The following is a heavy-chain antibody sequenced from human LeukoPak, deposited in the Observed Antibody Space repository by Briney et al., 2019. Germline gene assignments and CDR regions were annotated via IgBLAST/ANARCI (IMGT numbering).Heavy chain of an antibody. J-gene: IGHJ4*02. CDR2: IYTSGST. D-gene: IGHD6-13*01. V-gene: IGHV4-4*07. CDR3: AREEGSSSWYSVFDY. CDR1: GGSISSYY. Sequence: SETLSLTCTVSGGSISSYYWSWIRQPAGTGLEWIGRIYTSGSTNYNPSLKSRVTMSVDTSKNQFSLKPSSVTAADTAVYYCAREEGSSSWYSVFDYWGQGTLVTVSS.